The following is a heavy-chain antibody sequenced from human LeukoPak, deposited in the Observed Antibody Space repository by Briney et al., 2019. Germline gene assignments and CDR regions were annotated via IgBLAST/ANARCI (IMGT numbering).Heavy chain of an antibody. V-gene: IGHV3-30*02. CDR2: IWYDGNSK. J-gene: IGHJ5*02. Sequence: QPGGSLRLSCAASGFTFSSYAMHWVRQAPGKGLEWVTIIWYDGNSKHYADSVKGRFTISRDNPKSTLYLQMDSLRVEDTAVYYCAKDRSGTWSYDLWGQGTLVTVSS. CDR1: GFTFSSYA. D-gene: IGHD2-15*01. CDR3: AKDRSGTWSYDL.